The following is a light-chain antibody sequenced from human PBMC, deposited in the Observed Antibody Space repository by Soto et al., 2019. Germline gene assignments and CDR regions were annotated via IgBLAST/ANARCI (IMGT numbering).Light chain of an antibody. CDR3: RHPNNAARP. V-gene: IGKV3-15*01. CDR2: APS. J-gene: IGKJ5*01. CDR1: QSVSYN. Sequence: YRAQLSVSPGERVALSCRASQSVSYNLAWYQQKPGQAPKLLIYAPSTTATGVPSMFSCSGTGTEFTLTSIGLPPEPLFPSDVRHPNNAARPFGQGTRLEIK.